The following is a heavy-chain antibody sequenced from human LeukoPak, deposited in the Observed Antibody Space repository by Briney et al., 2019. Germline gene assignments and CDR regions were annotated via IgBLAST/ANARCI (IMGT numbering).Heavy chain of an antibody. CDR1: GFTFSSYG. J-gene: IGHJ6*03. CDR3: ARLKQQLVRLLSRDTTYYYYYYMDV. V-gene: IGHV3-30*02. Sequence: GGSLRLSCAASGFTFSSYGMHWVRQAPGKGLEWVTFIRYDGSNKYYADSVKGRFTISRDNSKNTLNLHMNSLRAEDTAVYYCARLKQQLVRLLSRDTTYYYYYYMDVWGKGTTVTVSS. CDR2: IRYDGSNK. D-gene: IGHD6-13*01.